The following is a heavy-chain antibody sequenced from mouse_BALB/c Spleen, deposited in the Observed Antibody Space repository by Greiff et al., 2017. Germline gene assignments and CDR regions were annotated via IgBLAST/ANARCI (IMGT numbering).Heavy chain of an antibody. CDR2: IYPGGGYT. CDR3: ASGDSSGYFFDY. CDR1: GYTFTNYW. D-gene: IGHD3-2*01. V-gene: IGHV1-63*02. Sequence: QVHVKQSGAELVRPGTSVKISCKASGYTFTNYWLGWVKQRPGHGLEWIGDIYPGGGYTNYNEKFKGKATLTADTSSSTAYMQLSSLTSEDSAVYFCASGDSSGYFFDYWGQGTTLTVSS. J-gene: IGHJ2*01.